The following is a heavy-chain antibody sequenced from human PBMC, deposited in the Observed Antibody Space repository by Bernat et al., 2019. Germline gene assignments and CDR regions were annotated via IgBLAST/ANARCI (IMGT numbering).Heavy chain of an antibody. V-gene: IGHV3-23*01. CDR1: GFTFSSYA. Sequence: EVQLLESGGGLVQPGGFLRLSCAASGFTFSSYAMSWVRQAPVKGLEWVSAISGSGGSTYYADSVKRRFTISRDNSKNALYLQMNSLRAEDTAVYYCAKDAYNWNEGSVPLDAFDIWGQGTMVTVSS. CDR3: AKDAYNWNEGSVPLDAFDI. J-gene: IGHJ3*02. D-gene: IGHD1-1*01. CDR2: ISGSGGST.